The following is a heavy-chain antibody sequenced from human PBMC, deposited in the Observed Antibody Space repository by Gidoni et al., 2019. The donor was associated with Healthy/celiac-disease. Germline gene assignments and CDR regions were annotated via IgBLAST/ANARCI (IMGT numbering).Heavy chain of an antibody. CDR2: IRSKAYGGTT. V-gene: IGHV3-49*04. CDR1: GFTFGDYA. Sequence: EVQLVESGGGLVQPGRSLRLSCTASGFTFGDYAMSWVRQAPGKGLEWVGFIRSKAYGGTTEYAASVKGRFTISRDDSKSIAYLQMNSLKTEDTAVYYCTRVWYYDSSGYYGPLFYFDYWGQGTLVTVSS. CDR3: TRVWYYDSSGYYGPLFYFDY. J-gene: IGHJ4*02. D-gene: IGHD3-22*01.